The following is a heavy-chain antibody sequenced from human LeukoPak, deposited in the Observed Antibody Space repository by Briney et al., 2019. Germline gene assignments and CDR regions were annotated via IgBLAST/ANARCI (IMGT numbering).Heavy chain of an antibody. D-gene: IGHD1-26*01. CDR3: ARRSDSGSDDGEDYFDY. CDR1: GVSINSGTFY. CDR2: MYYDGSS. Sequence: SETLSLTCTVSGVSINSGTFYWGWLRQPPGKGLEWIGSMYYDGSSYYNPSLKSRVPTSVDTSKNQFSLKLTSVTAADTAVYFCARRSDSGSDDGEDYFDYWGQGTLVTVSS. V-gene: IGHV4-39*01. J-gene: IGHJ4*02.